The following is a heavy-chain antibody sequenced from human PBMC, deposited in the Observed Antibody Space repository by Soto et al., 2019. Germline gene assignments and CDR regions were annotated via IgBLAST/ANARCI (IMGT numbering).Heavy chain of an antibody. J-gene: IGHJ4*02. CDR3: ARDRGGYCGGGSCYHVSEPQGYFDY. D-gene: IGHD2-15*01. V-gene: IGHV3-66*01. CDR1: GFTVSSNY. Sequence: GGSLRLSCAAYGFTVSSNYMSLVRQAPGKGLERVSVIHRGAALNYADSVKRRFTMSIDKSKNTLYLHMNGRRAEDTAVYYCARDRGGYCGGGSCYHVSEPQGYFDYWGQGTLVTVSS. CDR2: IHRGAAL.